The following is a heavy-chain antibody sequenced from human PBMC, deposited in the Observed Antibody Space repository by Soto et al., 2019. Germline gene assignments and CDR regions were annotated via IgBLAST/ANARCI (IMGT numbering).Heavy chain of an antibody. CDR3: ARHGYSAFWSGYSYGMDV. V-gene: IGHV5-51*01. D-gene: IGHD3-3*01. J-gene: IGHJ6*02. Sequence: GESLKISCKGSGHSFTSYWIGWVRQMPGKGLEWMGIIYPGDSDTRYSPSFQGQVTISADKSISTAYLQWSSLKASDTAMYYCARHGYSAFWSGYSYGMDVWGQGTTVTVSS. CDR2: IYPGDSDT. CDR1: GHSFTSYW.